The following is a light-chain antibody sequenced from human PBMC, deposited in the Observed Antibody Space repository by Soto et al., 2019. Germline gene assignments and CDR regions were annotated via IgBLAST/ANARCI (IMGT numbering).Light chain of an antibody. J-gene: IGLJ1*01. CDR1: SSDVGGYNY. V-gene: IGLV2-8*01. CDR3: SSYGGYYNVV. CDR2: EVN. Sequence: QSALTQPPSASGSPGQSVTISCTGASSDVGGYNYASWFQQHPGKAPKLIIHEVNQRPSGVPDRFSGSKSGNTASLTVSGLQSEDEGTYYCSSYGGYYNVVFGTGTKVTVL.